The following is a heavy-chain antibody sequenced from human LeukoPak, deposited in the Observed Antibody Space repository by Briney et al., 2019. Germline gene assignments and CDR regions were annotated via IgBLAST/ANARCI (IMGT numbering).Heavy chain of an antibody. D-gene: IGHD5-18*01. V-gene: IGHV4-34*01. J-gene: IGHJ4*02. Sequence: PSETLSLTCAVYGGSFSGYYWSWLRQPPGKGLEWIGEINHSGSTNYNPSLKSRVTISVDTSKNQFSLKLSSVTAADTAVYYCARGIGIGGYSYGPPFDYWGQGTLVTVSS. CDR2: INHSGST. CDR1: GGSFSGYY. CDR3: ARGIGIGGYSYGPPFDY.